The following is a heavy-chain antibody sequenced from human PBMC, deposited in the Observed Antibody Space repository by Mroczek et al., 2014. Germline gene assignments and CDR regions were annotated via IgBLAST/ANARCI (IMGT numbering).Heavy chain of an antibody. V-gene: IGHV3-33*08. CDR2: IWYDGSYK. Sequence: VQLVESGGGVVQPGRSLRLSCAASGFTFSNSGMHWVRQAPGKGLEWVAVIWYDGSYKYYADSVKGRFTISRDNSKNTVYLQMNSLRAEDTAVYYCDKKRGYSNSSSREKLVTTSWGQGTLVTVSS. D-gene: IGHD5-12*01. CDR1: GFTFSNSG. J-gene: IGHJ4*02. CDR3: DKKRGYSNSSSREKLVTTS.